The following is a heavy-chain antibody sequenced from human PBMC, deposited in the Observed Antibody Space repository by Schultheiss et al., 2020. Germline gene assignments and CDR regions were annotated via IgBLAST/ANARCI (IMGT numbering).Heavy chain of an antibody. V-gene: IGHV4-61*01. CDR3: ARAAGSTSRGYYYYYGVDV. CDR1: GGSVSSGTNY. D-gene: IGHD2-2*01. CDR2: IYYSGST. Sequence: SETLSLTCTVSGGSVSSGTNYWSWIRQPPGKGLEWIGHIYYSGSTNYNPSLKSRVTVSVDTSKNQFSLKLSSVTAADTAVYYCARAAGSTSRGYYYYYGVDVWGQGNTVTVSS. J-gene: IGHJ6*02.